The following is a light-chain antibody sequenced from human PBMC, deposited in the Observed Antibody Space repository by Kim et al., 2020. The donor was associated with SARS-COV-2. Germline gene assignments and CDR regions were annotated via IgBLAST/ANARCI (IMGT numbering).Light chain of an antibody. CDR3: QVWDLYSMF. J-gene: IGLJ2*01. CDR1: KIGSKS. V-gene: IGLV3-21*04. Sequence: VAQGGKASITGGGDKIGSKSVHWYQQRPGQAPVLVIYYDTDRPSGIPERFSGSNSGDTATLTISRVEAEDEADYFCQVWDLYSMFFGGGTQLTVL. CDR2: YDT.